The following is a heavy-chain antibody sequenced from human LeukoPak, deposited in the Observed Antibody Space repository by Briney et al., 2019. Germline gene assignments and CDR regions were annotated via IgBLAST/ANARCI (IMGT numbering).Heavy chain of an antibody. CDR2: IYYSGST. Sequence: PSETLSLTCTVSGGSISSSSYYWGWIRQPPGKGLEWIGSIYYSGSTYYNPSLKSRVTISVDTSKNQFSLKLSSVTAADTAVYYCARRLVRGAFDIWGQGTMVTVSS. V-gene: IGHV4-39*07. CDR3: ARRLVRGAFDI. D-gene: IGHD6-6*01. CDR1: GGSISSSSYY. J-gene: IGHJ3*02.